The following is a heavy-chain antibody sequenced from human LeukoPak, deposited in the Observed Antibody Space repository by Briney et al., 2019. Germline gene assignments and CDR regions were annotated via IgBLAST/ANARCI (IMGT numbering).Heavy chain of an antibody. CDR1: SGSISSYY. V-gene: IGHV4-59*01. J-gene: IGHJ6*03. D-gene: IGHD2-8*01. Sequence: PSETLSLTCTVSSGSISSYYWSWIRQPPGKGLEWIGYIYYSGSTNYNPSLKSRVTISVDTSKNQFSLKLSSVTAADTAVYYCARAVGYCTNGVCYSGPGYYYYMDVWGKGTTVTVSS. CDR3: ARAVGYCTNGVCYSGPGYYYYMDV. CDR2: IYYSGST.